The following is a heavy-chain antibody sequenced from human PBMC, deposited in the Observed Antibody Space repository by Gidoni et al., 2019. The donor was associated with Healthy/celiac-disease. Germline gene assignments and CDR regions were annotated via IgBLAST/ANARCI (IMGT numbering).Heavy chain of an antibody. CDR2: NNYRGST. Sequence: QVQLQAPGPGLVTLSETLSLTCTLSGGPISSYYWRWIRQPPGKGLKWIGYNNYRGSTNYNPSIKSRVTISVDTSKNQFSLKLSSVTAADTAVYYCARAEFSGPIDYWGQGTLVTVSS. J-gene: IGHJ4*02. CDR1: GGPISSYY. D-gene: IGHD6-25*01. V-gene: IGHV4-59*01. CDR3: ARAEFSGPIDY.